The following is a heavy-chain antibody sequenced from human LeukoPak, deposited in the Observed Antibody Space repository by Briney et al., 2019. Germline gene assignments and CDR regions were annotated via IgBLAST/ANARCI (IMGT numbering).Heavy chain of an antibody. V-gene: IGHV3-30*18. Sequence: GRSLRLSCAASGFTFSSYGMHWVRQAPGKGLEWVAVISYDGSNKYYADSVKGRFTISRDNSKNTLYLQMNSLRAEDTAVYYCAKVLYGDYTVPDYRGQGTLVTVSS. D-gene: IGHD4-17*01. J-gene: IGHJ4*02. CDR1: GFTFSSYG. CDR2: ISYDGSNK. CDR3: AKVLYGDYTVPDY.